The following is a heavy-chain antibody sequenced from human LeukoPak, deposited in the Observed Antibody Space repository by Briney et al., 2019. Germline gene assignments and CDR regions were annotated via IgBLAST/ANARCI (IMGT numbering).Heavy chain of an antibody. Sequence: PSGTLSLTCAVSGGSISSSNWWSWVRQPPGKGLEWIGEIYHSGSTNYNPSLKSRVTISVDKSKNQFSLKLSSVTAADTAVYYCARRIYYYDSSGWDYFDYWGQGTLVTVSS. CDR3: ARRIYYYDSSGWDYFDY. CDR2: IYHSGST. V-gene: IGHV4-4*02. J-gene: IGHJ4*02. D-gene: IGHD3-22*01. CDR1: GGSISSSNW.